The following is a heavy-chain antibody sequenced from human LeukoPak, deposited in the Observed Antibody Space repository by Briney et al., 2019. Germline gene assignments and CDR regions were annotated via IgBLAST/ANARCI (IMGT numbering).Heavy chain of an antibody. V-gene: IGHV1-8*01. CDR1: GYTFTSYD. CDR2: MNPNSGNT. CDR3: ARKMHLYGSGSYFVY. Sequence: ASVKVSCKASGYTFTSYDINWVRQATGQGLEWMGWMNPNSGNTGYAQKFQGRVTMTRNTSISTAHMELSSLRSEDTAVYYCARKMHLYGSGSYFVYWGQGTLVTVSS. D-gene: IGHD3-10*01. J-gene: IGHJ4*02.